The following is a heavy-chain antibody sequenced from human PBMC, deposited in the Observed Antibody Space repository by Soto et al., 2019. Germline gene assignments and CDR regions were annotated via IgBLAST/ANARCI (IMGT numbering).Heavy chain of an antibody. CDR2: LFSGGSA. V-gene: IGHV3-53*01. J-gene: IGHJ6*02. CDR1: GLNVSSPY. D-gene: IGHD2-2*01. Sequence: TXGSLRLSSPASGLNVSSPYMSWVRQAPGKGLGWVSVLFSGGSAYYADSVKCRFTISRDTSKNTVYLEMHRLTVDDTAVYFCARDPRARGYCSSNRCYHLYGLDVWGQGTTVTVSS. CDR3: ARDPRARGYCSSNRCYHLYGLDV.